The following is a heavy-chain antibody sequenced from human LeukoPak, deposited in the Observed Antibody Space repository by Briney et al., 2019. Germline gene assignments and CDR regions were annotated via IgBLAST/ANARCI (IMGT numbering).Heavy chain of an antibody. J-gene: IGHJ4*02. CDR2: INAGNGNT. CDR1: GYTFTSYG. D-gene: IGHD3-10*01. V-gene: IGHV1-3*01. CDR3: ARDEGPYYYGSGSLDY. Sequence: ASVKVSCKASGYTFTSYGISWVRQAPGQGLEWMGWINAGNGNTKYSQKFQGRVTITRDTSASTAYMELSSLRSEDTAVYYCARDEGPYYYGSGSLDYWGQGTLVTVSS.